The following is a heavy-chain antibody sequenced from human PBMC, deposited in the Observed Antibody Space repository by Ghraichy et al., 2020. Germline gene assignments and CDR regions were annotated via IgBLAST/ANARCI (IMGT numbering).Heavy chain of an antibody. CDR2: ISGSGGST. V-gene: IGHV3-23*01. Sequence: GGSLRLSCAASGFTFSSYAMSWVRQAPGKGLEWVSAISGSGGSTYYADSVKGRFTISRDNSKNTLYLQMNSLRAEDTAVYYCAKSKLAAMVLKYYYGMDVWGQGTTVTVSS. CDR1: GFTFSSYA. CDR3: AKSKLAAMVLKYYYGMDV. D-gene: IGHD5-18*01. J-gene: IGHJ6*02.